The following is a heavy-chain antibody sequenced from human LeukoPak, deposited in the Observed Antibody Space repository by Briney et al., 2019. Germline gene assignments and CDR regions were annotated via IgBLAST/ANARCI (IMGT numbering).Heavy chain of an antibody. CDR3: AKSGSYSLYWYFDL. CDR2: ISSSSSTI. V-gene: IGHV3-48*02. J-gene: IGHJ2*01. CDR1: GFTFSSYS. Sequence: PGGSLRLSCAASGFTFSSYSMNWVRQAPGKGLEWVSYISSSSSTIYYADSVKGRFTISRDHVKNSLYLQMNSLRDEDTAVYYCAKSGSYSLYWYFDLWGRGTLVTVSS. D-gene: IGHD1-26*01.